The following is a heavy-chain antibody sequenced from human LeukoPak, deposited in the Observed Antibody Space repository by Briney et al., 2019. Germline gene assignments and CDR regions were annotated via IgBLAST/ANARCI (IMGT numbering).Heavy chain of an antibody. Sequence: SETLSLTCAVYGGSFSGYYWGWIRQPPGKGLEWIGEINHSGSTNYNPSLKSRVTISVDTSKNQFSLKLSSVTAADTAVYYCARGPGTIFGVVIIGMVWFDPWGQGTLVTVSS. D-gene: IGHD3-3*01. CDR3: ARGPGTIFGVVIIGMVWFDP. CDR1: GGSFSGYY. CDR2: INHSGST. J-gene: IGHJ5*02. V-gene: IGHV4-34*01.